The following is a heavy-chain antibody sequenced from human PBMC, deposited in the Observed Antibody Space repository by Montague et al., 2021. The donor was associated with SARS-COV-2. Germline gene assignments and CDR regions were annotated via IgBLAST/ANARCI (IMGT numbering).Heavy chain of an antibody. J-gene: IGHJ4*02. CDR2: INHRGLT. D-gene: IGHD6-19*01. CDR3: VRSVGRRGTLYSSGWSKYPFDF. Sequence: SETLSLTCAVYGESFSEYIWNWIRQPPGKGLEWIGEINHRGLTKYNPSLNSRVTLSVDTSRIQFSLKLNSVAAADTAMYYCVRSVGRRGTLYSSGWSKYPFDFWGQGTLVTVSS. V-gene: IGHV4-34*01. CDR1: GESFSEYI.